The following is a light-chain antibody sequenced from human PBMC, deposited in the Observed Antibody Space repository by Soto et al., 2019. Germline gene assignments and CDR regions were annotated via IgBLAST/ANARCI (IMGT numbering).Light chain of an antibody. CDR2: GAS. CDR3: QQYGSFPHT. V-gene: IGKV3-20*01. J-gene: IGKJ2*01. CDR1: QSVARNY. Sequence: ETVLTQSPGTLSLSPGERATLSCRASQSVARNYLAWYQHKPGQAPRLLIYGASSRATHIPDRFSGSGSGTDFTLTISRLEPEDFAIFYCQQYGSFPHTFGQGTKLEIK.